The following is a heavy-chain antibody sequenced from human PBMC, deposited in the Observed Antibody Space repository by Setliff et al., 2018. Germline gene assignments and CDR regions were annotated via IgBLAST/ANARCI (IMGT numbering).Heavy chain of an antibody. D-gene: IGHD3-10*01. V-gene: IGHV3-21*01. J-gene: IGHJ4*02. CDR2: ISPYSDYI. Sequence: GGSLRLSCAASTFTLGTYSMHWVRQAPGKGLAWVSSISPYSDYIYYADSVKGRFTISRDNAKKSLDLQMNSLRVDDTAVYYCARPGRSNYWDSFDYWGQGILVTVSS. CDR1: TFTLGTYS. CDR3: ARPGRSNYWDSFDY.